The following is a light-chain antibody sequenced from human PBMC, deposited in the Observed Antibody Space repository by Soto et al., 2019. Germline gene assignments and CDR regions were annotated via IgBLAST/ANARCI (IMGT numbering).Light chain of an antibody. J-gene: IGLJ1*01. V-gene: IGLV2-14*01. CDR3: SSYTSSSTPGV. CDR2: EVT. CDR1: SSDVGGYNY. Sequence: QSALTQPASVSGSPGQSITISCTGTSSDVGGYNYVSWYQQHPGKAPKLMIYEVTNRPSGVSHRFSGSKSDNTASLTISGLQAEDEADYYCSSYTSSSTPGVFGGGTKVTVL.